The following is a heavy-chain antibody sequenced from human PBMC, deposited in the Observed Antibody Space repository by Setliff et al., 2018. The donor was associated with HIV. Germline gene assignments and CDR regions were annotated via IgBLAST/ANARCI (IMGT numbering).Heavy chain of an antibody. V-gene: IGHV1-69*10. CDR1: GGTFSSFA. CDR2: IITVIGMA. J-gene: IGHJ2*01. Sequence: SVKVSCKASGGTFSSFAINWVRQAPGQGLEWLGGIITVIGMAEYSQKFQGRVTMTADESTSTAYMELSSLRSEDTAVYYCARTLGEDWHFDLWGRGTLVTVSS. D-gene: IGHD3-16*01. CDR3: ARTLGEDWHFDL.